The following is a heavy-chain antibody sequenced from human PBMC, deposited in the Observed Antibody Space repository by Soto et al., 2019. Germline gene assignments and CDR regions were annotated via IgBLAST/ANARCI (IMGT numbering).Heavy chain of an antibody. CDR3: ARGSGPYYYDSSGGDY. CDR2: IIPIFGTA. Sequence: SVKVSCKASGGTFSSYAISWVRQAPGQGLEWMGGIIPIFGTANYAQKFQGRVTITADESTSTAYMELSSLRSEDTAVYYCARGSGPYYYDSSGGDYWGQGTLVTVSS. D-gene: IGHD3-22*01. J-gene: IGHJ4*02. CDR1: GGTFSSYA. V-gene: IGHV1-69*13.